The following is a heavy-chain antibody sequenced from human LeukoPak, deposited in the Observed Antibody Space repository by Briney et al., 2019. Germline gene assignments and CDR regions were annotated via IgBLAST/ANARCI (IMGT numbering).Heavy chain of an antibody. V-gene: IGHV3-21*01. Sequence: GGSLRLSCAASGFTFSSYSMNWVRQAPGKGLEWVSSISSSSRYIFYADSVKGRFTISRDNAKNSLYLQMNSLRAEDTAVYYCAKFPAVEYTTLPGAYWGQGTLVTVSS. J-gene: IGHJ4*02. CDR1: GFTFSSYS. D-gene: IGHD6-6*01. CDR2: ISSSSRYI. CDR3: AKFPAVEYTTLPGAY.